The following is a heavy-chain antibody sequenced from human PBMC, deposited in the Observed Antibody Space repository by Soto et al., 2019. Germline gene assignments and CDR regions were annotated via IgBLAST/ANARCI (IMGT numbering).Heavy chain of an antibody. CDR3: AKDRNYPRDQFHY. Sequence: SLRLSCAASGFTFSTYALSWVRQAPGKGLEWVSAISANGQGIYYADSVRGRFTISRDNSKNTIFLHMDSLRAEDTAVYYCAKDRNYPRDQFHYWGQGTLVTVSS. CDR2: ISANGQGI. V-gene: IGHV3-23*01. D-gene: IGHD1-7*01. CDR1: GFTFSTYA. J-gene: IGHJ4*02.